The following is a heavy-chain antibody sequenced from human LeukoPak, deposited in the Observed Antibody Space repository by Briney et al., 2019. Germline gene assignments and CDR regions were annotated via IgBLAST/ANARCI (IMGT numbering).Heavy chain of an antibody. V-gene: IGHV5-10-1*01. J-gene: IGHJ4*02. D-gene: IGHD4-17*01. CDR1: GYSFTSYW. Sequence: GESLRISCKGSGYSFTSYWISWVRQMPGKGLEWMGRIDPSDSYTDYSPSFQGHVTISADKSISTAYLQWSSLKASDTAMYYCARQEGGDYDYFDYWGQGTLVTVSS. CDR3: ARQEGGDYDYFDY. CDR2: IDPSDSYT.